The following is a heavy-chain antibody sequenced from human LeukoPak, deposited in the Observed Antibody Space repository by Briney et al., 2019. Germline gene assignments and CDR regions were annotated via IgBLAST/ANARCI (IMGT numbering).Heavy chain of an antibody. D-gene: IGHD1-1*01. CDR3: ARGYNFVNDFDY. CDR2: INSDGSGT. J-gene: IGHJ4*02. V-gene: IGHV3-74*01. CDR1: GFTFSNYW. Sequence: PGGSLRLSCAASGFTFSNYWMHWVRQAPGKGLVWVSRINSDGSGTSYADSVKGRLTISRDNAKNTLYLQMNSLRVEDTAVYYCARGYNFVNDFDYWGQGTLVSVSS.